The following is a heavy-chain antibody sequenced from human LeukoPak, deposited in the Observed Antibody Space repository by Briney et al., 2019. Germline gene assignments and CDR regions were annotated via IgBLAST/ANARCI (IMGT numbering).Heavy chain of an antibody. Sequence: SVKVSCKASGGTFSSYAISWVRQAPGQGLEWMGGIIPIFGTANYAQKFQGRVTITADESTSTAYMELSGLRSEDTAVYYCAREGRYYYDTTYYFDYWGQGTLVTVSS. CDR1: GGTFSSYA. CDR3: AREGRYYYDTTYYFDY. V-gene: IGHV1-69*13. CDR2: IIPIFGTA. D-gene: IGHD3-22*01. J-gene: IGHJ4*02.